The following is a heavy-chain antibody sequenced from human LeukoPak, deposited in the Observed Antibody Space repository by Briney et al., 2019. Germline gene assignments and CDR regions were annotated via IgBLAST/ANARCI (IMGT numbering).Heavy chain of an antibody. CDR2: ISAYNGNT. CDR1: GYTFTSYG. V-gene: IGHV1-18*01. J-gene: IGHJ4*02. Sequence: ASVKVSCKASGYTFTSYGISWVRQAPGQGLEWMGWISAYNGNTNYAQKLQGRVTMTTDTSTSTAYMELRSLRSDDTAVYYCARGESTYYYDSSGRYYFDHWGQGTLVTVSS. CDR3: ARGESTYYYDSSGRYYFDH. D-gene: IGHD3-22*01.